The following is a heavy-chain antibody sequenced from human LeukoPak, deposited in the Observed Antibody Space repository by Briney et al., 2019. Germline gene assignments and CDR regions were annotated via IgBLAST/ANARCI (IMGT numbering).Heavy chain of an antibody. J-gene: IGHJ5*02. D-gene: IGHD1/OR15-1a*01. CDR3: ARVLQRRTNWFDP. Sequence: PSETLSLTCTVSGGSISSYYWSWIRQPPGKGLEWIGYIYYSGSTNYNPSLKSRVTISVDTSKNQFSLKLSSVTAADTAVYSCARVLQRRTNWFDPWGQGTLVTVSS. CDR2: IYYSGST. V-gene: IGHV4-59*01. CDR1: GGSISSYY.